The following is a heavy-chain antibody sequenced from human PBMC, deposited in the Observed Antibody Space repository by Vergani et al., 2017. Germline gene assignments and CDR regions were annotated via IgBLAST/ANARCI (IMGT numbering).Heavy chain of an antibody. Sequence: QLQLQESGPGLVKPSETLSLTCTVSGGSISSSSYYWGWIRQPPGKGLEWIGSNYYSGSTYYNPSLKSRVTISVDTSKNQFSLKLSSVTAADTAVYYCARQHSLQLLASFDYWGQGTLVTVSS. CDR1: GGSISSSSYY. V-gene: IGHV4-39*01. CDR2: NYYSGST. J-gene: IGHJ4*02. D-gene: IGHD5-18*01. CDR3: ARQHSLQLLASFDY.